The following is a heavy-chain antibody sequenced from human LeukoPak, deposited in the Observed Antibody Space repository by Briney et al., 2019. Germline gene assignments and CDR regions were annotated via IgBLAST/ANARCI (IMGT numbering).Heavy chain of an antibody. CDR1: GFTFGDYA. D-gene: IGHD2-2*01. Sequence: GGSLRLSCTASGFTFGDYAMSWVRQAPGKGLEWVGFIRSKAYGGTTEYAASVEGRFTISRDGSKSVAYLQMNSLKTEDTAVYYCTSQYCSSTSRYDYWGQGTLVTVSS. CDR2: IRSKAYGGTT. CDR3: TSQYCSSTSRYDY. J-gene: IGHJ4*02. V-gene: IGHV3-49*04.